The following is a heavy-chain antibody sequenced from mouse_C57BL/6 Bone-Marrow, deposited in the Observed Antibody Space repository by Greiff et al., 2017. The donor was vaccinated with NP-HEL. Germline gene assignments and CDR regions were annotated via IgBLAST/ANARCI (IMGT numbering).Heavy chain of an antibody. CDR1: GFTFSNYW. D-gene: IGHD2-3*01. V-gene: IGHV6-3*01. CDR3: TGRGYYTSYWYFDV. Sequence: EVQLQESGGGLVQPGGSMKLSCVASGFTFSNYWMNWVRQSPEKGLEWVAQIRLKSDNYATHYAESVKGRFTISRDDSKSSVYLQMNNLRAEDTGIYYCTGRGYYTSYWYFDVWGTGTTVTVSS. J-gene: IGHJ1*03. CDR2: IRLKSDNYAT.